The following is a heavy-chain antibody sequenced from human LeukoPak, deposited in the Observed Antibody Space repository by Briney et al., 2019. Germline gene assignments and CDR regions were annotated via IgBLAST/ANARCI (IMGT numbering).Heavy chain of an antibody. CDR1: GFTFTTYA. CDR2: MSSGSRYI. V-gene: IGHV3-21*06. J-gene: IGHJ4*02. Sequence: PGGSLRLSCTASGFTFTTYAMTWVRQAPGKGLEWISSMSSGSRYIYYADSVRGRFTISRDNTRNSLYLAMNNLRAEDTAVYYCTRDLEYWGQGVLVTVSS. CDR3: TRDLEY.